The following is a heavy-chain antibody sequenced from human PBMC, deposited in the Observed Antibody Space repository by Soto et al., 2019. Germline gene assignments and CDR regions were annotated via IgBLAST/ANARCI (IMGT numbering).Heavy chain of an antibody. V-gene: IGHV3-53*01. D-gene: IGHD3-22*01. CDR1: GFTVSGNY. CDR3: ARTRLNTYDSSGSFDY. Sequence: PGGSLRLSCAASGFTVSGNYMSWVRQAPGKGLEWVSVIYSGGSTYYADSVKGRFTISRDNSKNTLYLQMNSLRAEDTAVYYCARTRLNTYDSSGSFDYWGQGTLVTVSS. CDR2: IYSGGST. J-gene: IGHJ4*02.